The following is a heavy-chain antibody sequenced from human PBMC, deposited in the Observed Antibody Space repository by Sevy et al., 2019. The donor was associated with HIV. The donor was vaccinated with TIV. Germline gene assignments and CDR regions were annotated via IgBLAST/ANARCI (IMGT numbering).Heavy chain of an antibody. D-gene: IGHD3-3*01. V-gene: IGHV3-48*02. J-gene: IGHJ4*02. CDR3: ARAYRGTLEWLPGRHYYFDY. CDR2: ISSSSSTI. Sequence: GESLKISCAASGFTFSSYSMNWVRQAPGKGLEWVSYISSSSSTIYYADSVKGRFTISRDNAKNSLYLQMNSLRDEDTAVYYCARAYRGTLEWLPGRHYYFDYWGQGTLVTVSS. CDR1: GFTFSSYS.